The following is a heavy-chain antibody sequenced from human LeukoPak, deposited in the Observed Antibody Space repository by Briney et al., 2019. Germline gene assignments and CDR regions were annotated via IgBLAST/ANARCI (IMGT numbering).Heavy chain of an antibody. Sequence: ASVKVSCKTSGYTFTRYYMQWVRQAPGHGLEWMGIINPISGATDYAQKFQGRVTMTRDTSTSTVYMELSSLRSEDTAMYYCARLPYRDGVAQDYWGQGTLVTVSS. D-gene: IGHD3-16*02. CDR1: GYTFTRYY. V-gene: IGHV1-46*01. J-gene: IGHJ4*02. CDR2: INPISGAT. CDR3: ARLPYRDGVAQDY.